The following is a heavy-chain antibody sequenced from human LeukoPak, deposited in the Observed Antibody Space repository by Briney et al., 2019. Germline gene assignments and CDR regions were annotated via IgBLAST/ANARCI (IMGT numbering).Heavy chain of an antibody. CDR3: AKIYYSNYPDY. J-gene: IGHJ4*02. CDR2: ISGSGGST. Sequence: GGSLRLSCAASGFTLRDYWMTWVRQAPGKGLEWVSAISGSGGSTYYADSVKGRFTISRDNSKNTLYLQMNSLRAEDTAVYYCAKIYYSNYPDYWGQGTLVTVSS. V-gene: IGHV3-23*01. D-gene: IGHD4-11*01. CDR1: GFTLRDYW.